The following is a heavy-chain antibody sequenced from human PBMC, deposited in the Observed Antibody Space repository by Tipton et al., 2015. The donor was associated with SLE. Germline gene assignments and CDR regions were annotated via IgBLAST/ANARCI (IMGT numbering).Heavy chain of an antibody. CDR3: AKGQGYFDY. Sequence: LRLSCAASGFTFSSYSMNWVRQAPGKGLEWIGSIYYSGSTYYNPSLKSRVTISVDTSKNQFSLKLSSVTAADTAVYYCAKGQGYFDYWGQGTLVTVSS. J-gene: IGHJ4*02. V-gene: IGHV4-59*05. CDR2: IYYSGST. CDR1: GFTFSSYS.